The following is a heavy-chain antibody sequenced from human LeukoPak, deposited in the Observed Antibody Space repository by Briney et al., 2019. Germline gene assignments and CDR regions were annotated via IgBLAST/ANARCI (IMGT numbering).Heavy chain of an antibody. Sequence: SETLSLTCAVYGGSFSGYYWSWIRQPPGKGLEWIGEINHSGSTNYNPSLKSRVTISVDTSKNQFSLKLSSVTAADTAVYYCARDGMNYVWGSYPRFDPWGQGTLVTVSS. V-gene: IGHV4-34*01. CDR2: INHSGST. D-gene: IGHD3-16*02. J-gene: IGHJ5*02. CDR3: ARDGMNYVWGSYPRFDP. CDR1: GGSFSGYY.